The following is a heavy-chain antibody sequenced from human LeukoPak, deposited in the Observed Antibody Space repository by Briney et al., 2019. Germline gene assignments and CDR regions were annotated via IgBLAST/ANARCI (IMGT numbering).Heavy chain of an antibody. Sequence: PSETLSLTCTVSGGSISSSSYYWGWIRQPPGKGLEWIGEINHSGSTNYNPSLKSRVTISVDTSKNQFSLKLSSVTAADTAVYYCARGFDIVATIGYSVDYYYGMDVWGQGTTVTVSS. CDR1: GGSISSSSYY. CDR2: INHSGST. CDR3: ARGFDIVATIGYSVDYYYGMDV. J-gene: IGHJ6*02. D-gene: IGHD5-12*01. V-gene: IGHV4-39*07.